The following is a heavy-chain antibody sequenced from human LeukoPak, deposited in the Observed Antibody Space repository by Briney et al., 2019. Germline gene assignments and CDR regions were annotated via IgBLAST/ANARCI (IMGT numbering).Heavy chain of an antibody. CDR2: IYSGGST. J-gene: IGHJ4*02. CDR3: ARDSSGWFWFDY. V-gene: IGHV3-53*05. CDR1: GLTVSSNY. Sequence: GGSLRLSCAASGLTVSSNYMSWVRQAPGKGLEWVSVIYSGGSTYYADSVKGRFTISRDNSKNTLYLQMNSLRAEDTAVYYCARDSSGWFWFDYWGQGTLVTVSS. D-gene: IGHD6-19*01.